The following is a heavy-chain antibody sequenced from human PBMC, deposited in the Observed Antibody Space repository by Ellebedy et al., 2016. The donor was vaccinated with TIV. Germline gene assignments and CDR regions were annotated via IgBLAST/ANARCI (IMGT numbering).Heavy chain of an antibody. CDR3: SRHTDYALDY. V-gene: IGHV3-23*01. D-gene: IGHD4-17*01. CDR1: GFTFSSYA. Sequence: PGGSLRLSCAASGFTFSSYAMSWVRPAPGKGLEWVSAIRGSGGSTYYADSVKVRFTISRNNSKNTLYLQMNSLRAEDTAVYYCSRHTDYALDYWGQGALVTVSS. CDR2: IRGSGGST. J-gene: IGHJ4*02.